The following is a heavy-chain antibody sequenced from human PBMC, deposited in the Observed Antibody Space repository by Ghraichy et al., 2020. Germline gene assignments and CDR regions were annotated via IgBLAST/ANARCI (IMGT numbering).Heavy chain of an antibody. Sequence: LSLTCAASGFTFSSYSMNWVRQAPGKGLEWVSSISSSSSYIYYADSVKGRFTISRDNAKNSLYLQMNSLRAEDTAVYYCASTGYSSGWYLSGGQGTLVTVSS. J-gene: IGHJ4*02. D-gene: IGHD6-19*01. CDR1: GFTFSSYS. CDR2: ISSSSSYI. V-gene: IGHV3-21*01. CDR3: ASTGYSSGWYLS.